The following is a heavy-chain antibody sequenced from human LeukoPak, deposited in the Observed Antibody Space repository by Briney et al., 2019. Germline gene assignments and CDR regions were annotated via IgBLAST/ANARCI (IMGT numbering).Heavy chain of an antibody. CDR2: IWYDGSNR. CDR1: GFTLSSYV. V-gene: IGHV3-33*01. Sequence: SLRLSCAASGFTLSSYVMRWVCQAPGKGLEWVAVIWYDGSNRYSAASVKGRFTISRDNSKNTLYLQMNSLRVEDTAVYYCASRTGTGGGQYAFDVWGQGTMVTVSS. CDR3: ASRTGTGGGQYAFDV. J-gene: IGHJ3*01. D-gene: IGHD3-10*01.